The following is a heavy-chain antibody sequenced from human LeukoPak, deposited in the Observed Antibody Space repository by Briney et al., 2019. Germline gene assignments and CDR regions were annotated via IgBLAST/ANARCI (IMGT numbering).Heavy chain of an antibody. CDR2: ISSSSSYI. CDR3: ARDKSDYGGKKYFQH. J-gene: IGHJ1*01. V-gene: IGHV3-21*01. CDR1: GFTFSSYS. Sequence: NPGGSLRLSCAASGFTFSSYSMNWVRQAPGKGLEWVSSISSSSSYIYYADSVKGRFTISRDNAKNSLYLQMNSLRAEDTAVYYCARDKSDYGGKKYFQHWGQGTLVTVSS. D-gene: IGHD4-23*01.